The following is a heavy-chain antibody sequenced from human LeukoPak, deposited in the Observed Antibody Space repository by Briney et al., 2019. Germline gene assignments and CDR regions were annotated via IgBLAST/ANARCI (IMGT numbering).Heavy chain of an antibody. V-gene: IGHV4-59*08. Sequence: SETLSLTCTVSGGSISSYYWSWIRQPPGKGLEGIGDIYYSGSTNYNPSLKSRVTISVDTSKNQFSLKLTSVTAADTAVYYCARQTGSGLFILPGGQGTLVTVSS. D-gene: IGHD3/OR15-3a*01. CDR1: GGSISSYY. CDR2: IYYSGST. J-gene: IGHJ4*02. CDR3: ARQTGSGLFILP.